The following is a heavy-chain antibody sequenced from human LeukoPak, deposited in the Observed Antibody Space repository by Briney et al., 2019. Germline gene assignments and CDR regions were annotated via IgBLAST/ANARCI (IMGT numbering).Heavy chain of an antibody. CDR3: ARALTNPGYYFDC. J-gene: IGHJ4*02. Sequence: KPGGSLRLSCAASGFTFSDYHMSWIRQAPGKGLEWLSYSSSSSDCTYADSVKGRFTISRDNAENSLYLQMNSLRAEDTAVYYCARALTNPGYYFDCWGQGTLVTVSS. V-gene: IGHV3-11*05. CDR2: SSSSSDCT. D-gene: IGHD1-14*01. CDR1: GFTFSDYH.